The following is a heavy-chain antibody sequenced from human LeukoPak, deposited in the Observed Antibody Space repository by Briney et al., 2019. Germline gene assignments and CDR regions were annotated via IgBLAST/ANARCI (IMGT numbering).Heavy chain of an antibody. V-gene: IGHV4-4*02. CDR1: GGSISSSTNW. D-gene: IGHD2-8*01. CDR2: IYHSGGT. Sequence: WETLSLTCAVSGGSISSSTNWWSWVRQPPGKGLEWIGEIYHSGGTNYNPSLKSRITISVDKSQNQFSLKVNSLTAADTAVYYCATNGYYCMDVWGKGTTVTVSS. J-gene: IGHJ6*03. CDR3: ATNGYYCMDV.